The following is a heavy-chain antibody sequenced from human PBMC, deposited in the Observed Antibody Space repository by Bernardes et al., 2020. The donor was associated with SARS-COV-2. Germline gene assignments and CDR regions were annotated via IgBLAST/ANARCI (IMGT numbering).Heavy chain of an antibody. J-gene: IGHJ4*02. V-gene: IGHV3-30-3*02. Sequence: GGSLRLSCAASGFTFSRSAMHWVRQAPGKGLEWVADISYDGNDKYYADSVKGRFTVSRDNSQNTLYVQLNSLRAEDTALYYCAKDNDWSFDYWGQGALVTVSS. D-gene: IGHD3-9*01. CDR3: AKDNDWSFDY. CDR2: ISYDGNDK. CDR1: GFTFSRSA.